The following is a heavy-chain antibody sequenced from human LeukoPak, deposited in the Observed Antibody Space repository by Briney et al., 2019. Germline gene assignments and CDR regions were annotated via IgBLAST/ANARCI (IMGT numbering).Heavy chain of an antibody. V-gene: IGHV3-23*01. Sequence: GGSLRLSCAASGFTFSSYAMSWVRRAPGKGLEWVSAISGSGGSTYYADSVKGRFTISRDNSKNTLYLQMNSLRVEDTAVYYCAKGSARYQLLLDYWGQGTLVTVSS. CDR1: GFTFSSYA. J-gene: IGHJ4*02. CDR2: ISGSGGST. CDR3: AKGSARYQLLLDY. D-gene: IGHD2-2*01.